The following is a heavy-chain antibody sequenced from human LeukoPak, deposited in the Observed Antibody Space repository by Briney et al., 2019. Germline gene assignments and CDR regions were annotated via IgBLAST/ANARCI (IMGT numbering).Heavy chain of an antibody. CDR3: TRQQLVFEY. CDR1: GFTFSNAW. V-gene: IGHV3-15*01. CDR2: IKSKTDGGTT. J-gene: IGHJ4*02. Sequence: GGSLGLSCAASGFTFSNAWMSWVRQAPGKGLEWVGHIKSKTDGGTTDYAAPVKGRFTISRDDSKNSLYLQMNSLKTEDTAVYYCTRQQLVFEYWGQGTLVTVSS. D-gene: IGHD6-13*01.